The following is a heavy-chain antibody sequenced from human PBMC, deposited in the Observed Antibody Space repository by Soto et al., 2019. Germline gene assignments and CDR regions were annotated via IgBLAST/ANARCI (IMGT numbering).Heavy chain of an antibody. CDR3: AKDREYSSGWYAFDI. J-gene: IGHJ3*02. CDR2: ISWNSGSI. CDR1: GFTFDDYA. Sequence: GGSLILSCAASGFTFDDYAMHWVRQAPGKGLEWVSGISWNSGSIGYADSVKGRFTISRDNAKNSLYLQMNSLRAEDTALYYCAKDREYSSGWYAFDIWGQGTMVTVSS. D-gene: IGHD6-19*01. V-gene: IGHV3-9*01.